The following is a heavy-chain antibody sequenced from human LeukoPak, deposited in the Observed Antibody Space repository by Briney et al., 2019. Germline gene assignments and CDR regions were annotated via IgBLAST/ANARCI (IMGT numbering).Heavy chain of an antibody. V-gene: IGHV3-21*01. CDR2: ISGDSRYI. J-gene: IGHJ4*02. D-gene: IGHD1-26*01. CDR1: GFTFFTYS. Sequence: GGSLRLSCTASGFTFFTYSMNWVRQAPGKGLEWVSSISGDSRYIYYADSVKGRFSISRDNAKNSLYLQMNSLRAEDTAVYYCARDLLGWELHYFDYWGQGTLVTVSS. CDR3: ARDLLGWELHYFDY.